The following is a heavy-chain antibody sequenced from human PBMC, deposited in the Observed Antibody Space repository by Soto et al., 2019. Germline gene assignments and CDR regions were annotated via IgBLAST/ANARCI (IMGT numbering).Heavy chain of an antibody. CDR3: ARDQGGTTLYYHGMDV. J-gene: IGHJ6*02. CDR2: ISYDGSNK. Sequence: QVQLVESGGGVVQPGRSLRLSCAASGFTFSCYAMHWVRQAPGQGLEWVALISYDGSNKYYADSVKGRFTISRDNSKNTLYLQMNSLRPEDTAVYHCARDQGGTTLYYHGMDVWGQGTTVTVSS. D-gene: IGHD1-7*01. CDR1: GFTFSCYA. V-gene: IGHV3-30-3*01.